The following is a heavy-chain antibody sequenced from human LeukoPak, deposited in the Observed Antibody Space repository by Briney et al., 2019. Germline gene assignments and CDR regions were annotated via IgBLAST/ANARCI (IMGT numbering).Heavy chain of an antibody. CDR2: IWYDGSNK. CDR1: GFTFSSYG. J-gene: IGHJ5*02. D-gene: IGHD3-3*01. Sequence: GGSRRLSCAASGFTFSSYGMHWVRQAPGKGLEWVAVIWYDGSNKYYADSVKGRFTISRDNSKNTLYLQMNSLRAEDTAVYYCARDRSGVVTAYNWFDPWGQGTLVTVSS. CDR3: ARDRSGVVTAYNWFDP. V-gene: IGHV3-33*01.